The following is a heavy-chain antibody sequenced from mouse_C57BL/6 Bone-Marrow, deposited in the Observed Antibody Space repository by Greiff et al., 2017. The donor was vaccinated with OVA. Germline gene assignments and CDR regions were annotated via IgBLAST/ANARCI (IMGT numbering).Heavy chain of an antibody. CDR2: ISDGGSYT. D-gene: IGHD2-5*01. CDR1: GFTFSSYA. J-gene: IGHJ4*01. Sequence: EVKLVESGGGLVKTGGSLKLSCAASGFTFSSYAMSWVRQTPEKRLEWVATISDGGSYTYYPDNVKGRFTISRDNAKNNLYLQMSHLKSEDTAMYYCARDRLRYSNYDAMDYWGQGTSVTVSS. V-gene: IGHV5-4*01. CDR3: ARDRLRYSNYDAMDY.